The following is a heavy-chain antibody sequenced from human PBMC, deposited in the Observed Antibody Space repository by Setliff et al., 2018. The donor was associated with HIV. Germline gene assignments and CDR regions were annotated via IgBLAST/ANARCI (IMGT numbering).Heavy chain of an antibody. V-gene: IGHV1-18*01. CDR1: GDTFTRFG. Sequence: GASVKVSCKASGDTFTRFGFTWVRQAPGQGLEWMGWVSAYNGKTRYAQNFQDRVTMTTDTSTSTAYMELRSLTSDDTAVYFCVRGVTRDISGYYRDEYFQHWGQGTPVTVSS. D-gene: IGHD3-22*01. J-gene: IGHJ1*01. CDR3: VRGVTRDISGYYRDEYFQH. CDR2: VSAYNGKT.